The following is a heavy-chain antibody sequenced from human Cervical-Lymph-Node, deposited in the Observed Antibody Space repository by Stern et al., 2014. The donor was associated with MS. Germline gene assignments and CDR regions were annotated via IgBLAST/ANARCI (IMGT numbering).Heavy chain of an antibody. Sequence: VHLVESGAEVKKPGASVKVSCKASGYIFTGYYMNWVRQAPGQGLECMGCIEPNSGDTYYAQKFQGRVTMTRETSNSTAYMELTRLRSDDTAVYFCARPNADTFMHWGQGTLVTVSA. D-gene: IGHD5-18*01. V-gene: IGHV1-2*02. CDR1: GYIFTGYY. CDR2: IEPNSGDT. J-gene: IGHJ4*02. CDR3: ARPNADTFMH.